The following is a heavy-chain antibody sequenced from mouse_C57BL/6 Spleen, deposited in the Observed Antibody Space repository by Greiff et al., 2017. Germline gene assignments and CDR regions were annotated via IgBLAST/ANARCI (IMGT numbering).Heavy chain of an antibody. CDR1: GFTFSSYA. Sequence: EVKVIESGEGLVKPGGSLKLSCAASGFTFSSYAMSWVRQTPEKRLEWVAYISSGGDYIYYADTVKGRFTISRDNARNTLYLQMSSLKSEDTAMYYCTRDQGGYGIYFDYWGQGTTLTVSS. CDR2: ISSGGDYI. CDR3: TRDQGGYGIYFDY. V-gene: IGHV5-9-1*02. D-gene: IGHD2-1*01. J-gene: IGHJ2*01.